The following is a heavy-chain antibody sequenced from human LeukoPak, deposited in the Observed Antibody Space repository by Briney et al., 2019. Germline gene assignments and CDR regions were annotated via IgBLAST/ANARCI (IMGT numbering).Heavy chain of an antibody. V-gene: IGHV3-21*01. Sequence: GGSLTLSCAASGFTCSSYSMNWVRQAPGKGLEWVSSISSSSSYIYYADPVKGRFTISRDNGKNSLYLQMNSLRDEDTAVYYCARDGDCSGGSCFDYWGQGTLVTVSS. J-gene: IGHJ4*02. CDR1: GFTCSSYS. CDR3: ARDGDCSGGSCFDY. CDR2: ISSSSSYI. D-gene: IGHD2-15*01.